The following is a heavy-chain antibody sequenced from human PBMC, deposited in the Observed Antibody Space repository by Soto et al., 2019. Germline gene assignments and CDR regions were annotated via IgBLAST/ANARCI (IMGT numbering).Heavy chain of an antibody. CDR3: AREQGLRPGGGGTEPLDI. CDR2: INPNGGST. Sequence: QVQLVQSGAEVKKPGASVKISCKASGYSFTSQYVHWVRQAPGQGLEWMGIINPNGGSTTYAQKFRGRVARTGDTSTTNISMELSSLKLEDRAVYYWAREQGLRPGGGGTEPLDIWGQGTMVTVAS. J-gene: IGHJ3*02. CDR1: GYSFTSQY. V-gene: IGHV1-46*03. D-gene: IGHD5-12*01.